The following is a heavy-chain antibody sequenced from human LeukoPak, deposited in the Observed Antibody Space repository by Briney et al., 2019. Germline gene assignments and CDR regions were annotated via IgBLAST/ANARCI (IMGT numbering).Heavy chain of an antibody. V-gene: IGHV3-7*01. CDR3: ASAPNENYFDF. CDR2: INQDGSAK. Sequence: PGGSLRLSCAASGFTFSSYWMSWVRQAPGKGREWVANINQDGSAKDYGGSVEGRFTISRDNAKNSLYLQMTSLTAEDTAVYFCASAPNENYFDFWGQGTLVTVSS. CDR1: GFTFSSYW. J-gene: IGHJ4*02.